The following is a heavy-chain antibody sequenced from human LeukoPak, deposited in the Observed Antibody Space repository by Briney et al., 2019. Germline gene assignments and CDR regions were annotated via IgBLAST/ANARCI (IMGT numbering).Heavy chain of an antibody. J-gene: IGHJ4*02. CDR2: ISGDGVST. CDR3: AKESGKFDY. V-gene: IGHV3-43*02. Sequence: GGSLRPSCVASGLPIADFAMHWVRQAPGKGLEWVSLISGDGVSTFYTDSVRGRFSISRDNTKNSLYLEMNSLRTEDTAMYYCAKESGKFDYWGQGTLVAVSS. CDR1: GLPIADFA.